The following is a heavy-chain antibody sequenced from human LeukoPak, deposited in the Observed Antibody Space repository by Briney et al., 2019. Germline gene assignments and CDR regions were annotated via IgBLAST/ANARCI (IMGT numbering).Heavy chain of an antibody. J-gene: IGHJ4*02. CDR2: ISRDGSTV. CDR3: ARDLGDWYSSGFDD. CDR1: GFTFRNYE. D-gene: IGHD3-10*01. Sequence: QPGGSLRLSCAGSGFTFRNYEMSWVRQAPGKGLEWVSHISRDGSTVYYRDSVKGRFTISRDNVKNSLYLHMNSLRVEDTGVYYCARDLGDWYSSGFDDWGQGTLVTVSS. V-gene: IGHV3-48*03.